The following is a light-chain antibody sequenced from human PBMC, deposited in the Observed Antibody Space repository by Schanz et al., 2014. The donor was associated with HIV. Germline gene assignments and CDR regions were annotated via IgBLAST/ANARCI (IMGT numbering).Light chain of an antibody. J-gene: IGKJ2*01. CDR2: AAS. Sequence: DIQLTQSPSFLSASVGDRVTITCRASQGISSYLAWYQQMPAKAPKLLIYAASTLHSGVPSRFSGSGSGTDFTLTISCLQSEDVAVYYCQQTHNWPYTFGQGTKLEIK. CDR1: QGISSY. V-gene: IGKV1-9*01. CDR3: QQTHNWPYT.